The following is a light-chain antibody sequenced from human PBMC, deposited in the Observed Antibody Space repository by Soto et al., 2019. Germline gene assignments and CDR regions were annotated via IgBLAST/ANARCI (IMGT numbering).Light chain of an antibody. CDR2: QDD. J-gene: IGLJ2*01. CDR1: KLGDKF. V-gene: IGLV3-1*01. CDR3: QTWDSTTGI. Sequence: SYELTQPPSVSVSPGQTASISCSGDKLGDKFASWYLQKPGQSPVLVIYQDDKRPSGIPERFSGSNSGNTATLTISGTQARDEADYYCQTWDSTTGIFGGGTKVTVL.